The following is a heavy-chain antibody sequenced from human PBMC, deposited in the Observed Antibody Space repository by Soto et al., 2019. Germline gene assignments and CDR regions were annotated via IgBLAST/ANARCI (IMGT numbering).Heavy chain of an antibody. J-gene: IGHJ6*02. V-gene: IGHV4-30-4*01. CDR2: IYYSGST. D-gene: IGHD3-9*01. CDR3: ARDGGGPLLQYFSGSLYGMDV. Sequence: SETLSLTCTVSGGSISSGGYYWSWIRQPPGKGLEWIGYIYYSGSTYYNPSLKSRLSISVDTSKNQFSLRLSSVTAADTAVYYCARDGGGPLLQYFSGSLYGMDVWGQGTTVTVSS. CDR1: GGSISSGGYY.